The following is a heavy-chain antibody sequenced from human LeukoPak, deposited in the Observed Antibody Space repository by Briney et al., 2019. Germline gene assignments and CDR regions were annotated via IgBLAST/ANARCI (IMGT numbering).Heavy chain of an antibody. D-gene: IGHD5-24*01. Sequence: SETLSLTCTVSGGSISTSYWTWIRQPPGKGLERICHIYNGEIATYNPSPKRRVNISDKTSRNQFSLSLTSVTAADTAVYYCATGGGDGYIKDWGQGTLVTVSS. J-gene: IGHJ4*02. CDR3: ATGGGDGYIKD. V-gene: IGHV4-59*01. CDR2: IYNGEIA. CDR1: GGSISTSY.